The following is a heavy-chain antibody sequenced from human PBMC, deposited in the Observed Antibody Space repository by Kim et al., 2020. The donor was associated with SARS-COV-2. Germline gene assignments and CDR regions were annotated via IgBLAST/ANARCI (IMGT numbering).Heavy chain of an antibody. Sequence: YAVSVKSRITITPDTSKNQFSLQLNSVTPEDTAVYYCARGDGYNKDYFDYWGQGTLVTVSS. CDR3: ARGDGYNKDYFDY. D-gene: IGHD5-12*01. V-gene: IGHV6-1*01. J-gene: IGHJ4*02.